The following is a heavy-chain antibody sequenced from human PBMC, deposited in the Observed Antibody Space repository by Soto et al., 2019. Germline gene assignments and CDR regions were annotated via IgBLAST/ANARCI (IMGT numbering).Heavy chain of an antibody. J-gene: IGHJ3*02. CDR3: TTAPTYDSSGYYLTMVDAFDI. CDR2: IKSKTDGGTT. Sequence: GGSLRLSCAASGFTFSNAWMSWVRQAPGKGLEWGGRIKSKTDGGTTDYAAPVKGRFTISRDESKNTLYLQMNSLKTEDTAVYYCTTAPTYDSSGYYLTMVDAFDIWGQGTMVTVSS. CDR1: GFTFSNAW. D-gene: IGHD3-22*01. V-gene: IGHV3-15*01.